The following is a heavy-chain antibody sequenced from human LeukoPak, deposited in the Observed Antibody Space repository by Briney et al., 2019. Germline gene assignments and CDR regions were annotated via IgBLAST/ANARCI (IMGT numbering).Heavy chain of an antibody. CDR2: ISGSGGST. D-gene: IGHD6-19*01. Sequence: GGSLRLSCAASGFTFSSYTMSWVRQAPGKGLEWVSAISGSGGSTYCADSVKGRFTISRDNSKNTLYLQMNSLRAEDTAVYYCAKIREQWLVWDAFDIWGQGTMVTVSS. CDR3: AKIREQWLVWDAFDI. J-gene: IGHJ3*02. V-gene: IGHV3-23*01. CDR1: GFTFSSYT.